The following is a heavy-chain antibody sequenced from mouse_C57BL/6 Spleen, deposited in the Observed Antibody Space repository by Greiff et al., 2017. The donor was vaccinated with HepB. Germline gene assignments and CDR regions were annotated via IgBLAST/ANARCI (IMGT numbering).Heavy chain of an antibody. J-gene: IGHJ2*01. D-gene: IGHD3-1*01. CDR2: INYDGSST. CDR3: ARDRDWLDY. V-gene: IGHV5-16*01. CDR1: GFTFSDYY. Sequence: EVKVVESEGGLVQPGRSMKLSCTASGFTFSDYYMAWVRQVPEKGLEWVANINYDGSSTYYLDSLKSRFIISRDNAKNILYLQMSSLKSEDTATYYCARDRDWLDYWGQGTTLTVSS.